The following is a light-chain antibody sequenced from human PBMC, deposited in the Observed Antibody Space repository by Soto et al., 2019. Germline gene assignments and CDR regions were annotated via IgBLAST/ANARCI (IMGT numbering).Light chain of an antibody. CDR1: QNISNS. V-gene: IGKV1-39*01. Sequence: DIQMTQSPSSLSASVGDRVTISCRASQNISNSLNWYQQTPGNAPNLLIYAASSLQSGVPSRFSGSRSGTDFTLTISSLQPEDFATYYCQQSYSTPQRTFGQGTKLEIK. CDR3: QQSYSTPQRT. J-gene: IGKJ2*01. CDR2: AAS.